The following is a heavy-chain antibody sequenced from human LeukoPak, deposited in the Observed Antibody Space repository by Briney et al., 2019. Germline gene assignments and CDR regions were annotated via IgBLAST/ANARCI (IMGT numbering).Heavy chain of an antibody. CDR1: GGTFSSYA. J-gene: IGHJ5*02. Sequence: ASVKVSCKASGGTFSSYAISWVRQAPGQGLEWMGGIIPIFGTANYAQKFQGRVTITADESTSTAYMELSSLRSEDTAVYYCARTAQQLVLVHWFDPWGQGTLVTVSS. V-gene: IGHV1-69*13. D-gene: IGHD6-13*01. CDR3: ARTAQQLVLVHWFDP. CDR2: IIPIFGTA.